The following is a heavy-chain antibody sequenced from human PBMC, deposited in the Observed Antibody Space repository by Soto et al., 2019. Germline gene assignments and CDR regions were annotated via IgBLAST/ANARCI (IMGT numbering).Heavy chain of an antibody. CDR2: ISGSGGST. Sequence: GGSLRLSCAASGFTFSRYAMSWVRQAPGKGLEWVSAISGSGGSTYYADSVKGRFTISRDNSKNTLYLQMNSLRAEDTAVYYCAKAADYFDTGGPRNWFDLWGQGTLVTVSS. D-gene: IGHD3-22*01. CDR1: GFTFSRYA. V-gene: IGHV3-23*01. CDR3: AKAADYFDTGGPRNWFDL. J-gene: IGHJ5*02.